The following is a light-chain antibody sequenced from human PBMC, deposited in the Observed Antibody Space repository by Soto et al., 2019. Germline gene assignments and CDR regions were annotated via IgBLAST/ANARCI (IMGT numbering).Light chain of an antibody. CDR2: GAS. CDR3: QQHYSWTGS. Sequence: IRMTPSPSSLSAATGDRVTITCRARQDLRSSLAWYPKKAGKAPKVLISGASTVQNEVPSRFSVSGSVTHFTLAISSLQAEDSATYYCQQHYSWTGSFGQGT. J-gene: IGKJ1*01. CDR1: QDLRSS. V-gene: IGKV1-8*01.